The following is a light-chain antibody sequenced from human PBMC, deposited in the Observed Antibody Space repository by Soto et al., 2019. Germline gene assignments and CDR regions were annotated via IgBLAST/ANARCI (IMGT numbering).Light chain of an antibody. CDR1: QDISNY. Sequence: DIQMTXSPSSLSASXXXXXTITCQASQDISNYLNWYQQKPGKAPKLLIYDASNLETGVPSRFSGSGSGTDFTFTISSLQPEDIATYYCQQYDNLPPLTFGGGTKVEIK. J-gene: IGKJ4*01. CDR3: QQYDNLPPLT. V-gene: IGKV1-33*01. CDR2: DAS.